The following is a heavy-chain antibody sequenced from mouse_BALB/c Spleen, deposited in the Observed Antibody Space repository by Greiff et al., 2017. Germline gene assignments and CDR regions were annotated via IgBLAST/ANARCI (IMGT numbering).Heavy chain of an antibody. V-gene: IGHV1-14*01. CDR3: ARGDDYDWYFDD. D-gene: IGHD2-4*01. CDR2: INPYNDGT. J-gene: IGHJ1*01. CDR1: GYTFTSYV. Sequence: EVKLVESGPELVKPGASVKMSCKASGYTFTSYVMHWVKQKPGQGLEWIGYINPYNDGTKYNEKFKGKATLTSDKSSSTAYMELSSLTSEDSAVYYCARGDDYDWYFDDWGEGTTVTVSS.